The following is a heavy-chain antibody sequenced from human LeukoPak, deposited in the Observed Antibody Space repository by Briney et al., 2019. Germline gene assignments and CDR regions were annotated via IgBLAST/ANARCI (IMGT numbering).Heavy chain of an antibody. D-gene: IGHD2-2*03. V-gene: IGHV3-30*04. Sequence: SCKASGYTFTGYYMHWVRQAPGKGLEWVAVISYDGSNKYYADSVKGRFTISRDNSKNTLYLQMNGLRADDTAVYYCARVTKIGYFFDYWGQGTLVTVSS. CDR1: GYTFTGYY. CDR3: ARVTKIGYFFDY. CDR2: ISYDGSNK. J-gene: IGHJ4*02.